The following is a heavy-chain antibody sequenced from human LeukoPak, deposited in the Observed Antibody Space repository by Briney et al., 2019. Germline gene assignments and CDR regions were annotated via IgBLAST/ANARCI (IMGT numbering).Heavy chain of an antibody. V-gene: IGHV3-30*01. D-gene: IGHD3-3*01. J-gene: IGHJ4*02. CDR2: ISYDGSNK. CDR3: ARARVSDFWSGYWQ. CDR1: GFTFISYA. Sequence: PGGSLRLSCAASGFTFISYAMHWVRQAPGKGLEWGAVISYDGSNKYYADSVKGRFTISRDNSKNTLYLQMNSLRAEDTAVYYCARARVSDFWSGYWQWGQGTLVTVSS.